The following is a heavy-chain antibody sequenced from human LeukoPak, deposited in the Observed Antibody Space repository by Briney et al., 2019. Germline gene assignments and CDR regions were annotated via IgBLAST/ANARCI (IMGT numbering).Heavy chain of an antibody. V-gene: IGHV4-38-2*02. CDR1: GYSISSGYY. D-gene: IGHD1-7*01. CDR2: IYHSGST. Sequence: SETLSLTCTVSGYSISSGYYWGWIRQPPGKGLEWIGSIYHSGSTYYNPSLKSRVTISVDTSKNQFSLKLSSVTAADTAVHYCARVMTGTTSRWFDPWGQGTLVTVSS. CDR3: ARVMTGTTSRWFDP. J-gene: IGHJ5*02.